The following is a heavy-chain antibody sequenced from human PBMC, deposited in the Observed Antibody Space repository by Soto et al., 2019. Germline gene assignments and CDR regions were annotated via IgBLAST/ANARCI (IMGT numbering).Heavy chain of an antibody. J-gene: IGHJ6*02. CDR1: GFTFSSYA. CDR2: ISYDGSNK. Sequence: LRLSCAASGFTFSSYAMHWVRQAPGKGLGWVAVISYDGSNKYYADSVKGRFTTSRDNSKNTLYLQMNSLRAEDTAVYYCATSSSAYSSSSYYYYGMDVWGQGTTVTVSS. CDR3: ATSSSAYSSSSYYYYGMDV. V-gene: IGHV3-30-3*01. D-gene: IGHD6-6*01.